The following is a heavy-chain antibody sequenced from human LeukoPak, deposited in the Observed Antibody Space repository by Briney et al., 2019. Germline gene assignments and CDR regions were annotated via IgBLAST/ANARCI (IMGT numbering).Heavy chain of an antibody. J-gene: IGHJ4*02. V-gene: IGHV3-21*01. CDR2: ISSSSSYI. CDR1: GFTFSSYA. D-gene: IGHD6-19*01. Sequence: GGSLRLSCAASGFTFSSYAMSWVRQAPGKGLEWVSSISSSSSYIYYADSVKGRFTISRDNAKNSLYLQMNSLRAEDTAVYYCARGFSSGWHVWDYFDYWGQGTLVTVSS. CDR3: ARGFSSGWHVWDYFDY.